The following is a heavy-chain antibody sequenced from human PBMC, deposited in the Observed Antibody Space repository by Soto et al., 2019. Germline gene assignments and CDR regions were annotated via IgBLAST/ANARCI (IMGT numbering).Heavy chain of an antibody. D-gene: IGHD6-13*01. J-gene: IGHJ5*02. V-gene: IGHV3-33*01. CDR1: GFTFSSYG. Sequence: QVQLVESGGGVVQPGRSLRLSCAASGFTFSSYGMHWVRQAPGKGLEWVAVIWYDGSNKYYADSVKGRFTISRDNSKNTLHLQMNSLRAEDTAVYYCARDFGAAAGKNWFDPWGQGTLVTVSS. CDR2: IWYDGSNK. CDR3: ARDFGAAAGKNWFDP.